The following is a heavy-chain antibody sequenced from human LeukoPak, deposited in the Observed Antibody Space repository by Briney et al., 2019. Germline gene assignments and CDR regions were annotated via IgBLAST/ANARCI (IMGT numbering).Heavy chain of an antibody. V-gene: IGHV5-51*01. CDR3: ARSDYGGNSFDY. D-gene: IGHD4-23*01. CDR2: IYPGDSDT. J-gene: IGHJ4*02. Sequence: GESLKISCQGSGFTFTAHWIGWVRQMPGKGLEWMGIIYPGDSDTKYSPSFQGQVTISADGSIRAAYLQGTSLKASDTAMYYCARSDYGGNSFDYWGQGTLVTVSS. CDR1: GFTFTAHW.